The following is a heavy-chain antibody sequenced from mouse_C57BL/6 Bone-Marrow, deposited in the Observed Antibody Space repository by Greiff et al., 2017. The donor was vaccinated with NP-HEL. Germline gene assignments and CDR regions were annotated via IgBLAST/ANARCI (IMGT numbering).Heavy chain of an antibody. V-gene: IGHV1-69*01. CDR3: ARAPLSPYAMDY. D-gene: IGHD6-1*01. CDR2: IDPSDSYT. CDR1: GYTFTSYW. Sequence: QVQLQQPGAELVMPGASVKLSCKASGYTFTSYWMHWVKQRPGQGLEWIGEIDPSDSYTNYNQKFKGKSTLTVDKSSSTAYMQLSSLTSEDSAVYYCARAPLSPYAMDYWGQGTSVTGSS. J-gene: IGHJ4*01.